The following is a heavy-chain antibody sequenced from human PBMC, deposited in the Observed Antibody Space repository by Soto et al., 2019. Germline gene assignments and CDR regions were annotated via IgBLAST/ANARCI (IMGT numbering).Heavy chain of an antibody. V-gene: IGHV3-64D*06. D-gene: IGHD3-22*01. CDR2: ISSNGGST. CDR1: GFTFSSYA. Sequence: GGSLRLSCSASGFTFSSYAMHWVRQAPGKGLEYVSAISSNGGSTYYADSVKGRFTISRDNSENTLYLQMSSLRAEDTAVYYCVKDPVSDSSGIWGYYFDYWGKRTLVTVCS. CDR3: VKDPVSDSSGIWGYYFDY. J-gene: IGHJ4*02.